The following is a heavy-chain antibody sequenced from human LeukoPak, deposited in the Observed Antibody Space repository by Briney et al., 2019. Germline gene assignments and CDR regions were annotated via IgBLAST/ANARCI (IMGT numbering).Heavy chain of an antibody. CDR2: ISTSGGTI. CDR3: VRGDGGYGSGSVDY. Sequence: GGSLRLSCAASGFTFSSYEMNWVRQAPGKGLEWVSYISTSGGTIYYADSVKGRFTISRDNAKNSLYLQMKSLRAEDTGVYYCVRGDGGYGSGSVDYWGQGTLVTVSS. J-gene: IGHJ4*02. CDR1: GFTFSSYE. D-gene: IGHD6-19*01. V-gene: IGHV3-48*03.